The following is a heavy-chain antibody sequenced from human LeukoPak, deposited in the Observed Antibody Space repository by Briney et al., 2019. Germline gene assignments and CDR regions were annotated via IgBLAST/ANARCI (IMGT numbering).Heavy chain of an antibody. CDR3: AREIVGPSSYYFDY. V-gene: IGHV3-53*01. Sequence: PGGSLRLSCAASGFSVNSNYMSWLRQATGKGLEWVSVIYVGGSTYYADSVKDRFTISRDNSKNTLYLQMNSLRVEDTAVYYCAREIVGPSSYYFDYWGQGSLVTVSS. D-gene: IGHD2-21*01. CDR2: IYVGGST. CDR1: GFSVNSNY. J-gene: IGHJ4*02.